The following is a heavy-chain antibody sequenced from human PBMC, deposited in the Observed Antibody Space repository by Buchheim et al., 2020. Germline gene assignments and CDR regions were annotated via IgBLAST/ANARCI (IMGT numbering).Heavy chain of an antibody. V-gene: IGHV3-33*01. CDR1: GLTFSSYG. CDR2: IWYDGSNK. D-gene: IGHD3-10*01. Sequence: QVQLVESGGGVVQPGRSLRLSCAASGLTFSSYGMHWVRQAPGKGLEWVAVIWYDGSNKYYADFVKGRFTISRDNSKNTLYLQMNSLRAEDTAVYYCASEYYYGSGTGVDYWGQGTL. CDR3: ASEYYYGSGTGVDY. J-gene: IGHJ4*02.